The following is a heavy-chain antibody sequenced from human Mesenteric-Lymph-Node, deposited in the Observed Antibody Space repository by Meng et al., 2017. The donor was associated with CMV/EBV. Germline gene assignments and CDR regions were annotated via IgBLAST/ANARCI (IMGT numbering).Heavy chain of an antibody. CDR1: GYTFIDYY. J-gene: IGHJ4*02. D-gene: IGHD3-9*01. CDR2: INPKTGGR. V-gene: IGHV1-2*06. Sequence: QVQLVQSGAEVKKPGASVRVSCKASGYTFIDYYINWVRQAPGQGCEWMGRINPKTGGRSYAQNFQGRVTMTRDTSINTAYMEVNRLNSDDTAMYYCARDRDTDWYSPFDYWGPGTLVTVSS. CDR3: ARDRDTDWYSPFDY.